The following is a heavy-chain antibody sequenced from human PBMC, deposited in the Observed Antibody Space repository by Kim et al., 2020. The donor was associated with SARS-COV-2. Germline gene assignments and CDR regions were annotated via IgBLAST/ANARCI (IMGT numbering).Heavy chain of an antibody. D-gene: IGHD3-9*01. CDR3: AREGHHDILTGYYPTDY. CDR2: ISAYNGNT. V-gene: IGHV1-18*01. J-gene: IGHJ4*02. CDR1: GYTFTSYG. Sequence: ASVKVSCKASGYTFTSYGISWVRQAPGQGLEWMGWISAYNGNTNYAQKLQGRVTMTTDTSTSTAYMELRSLRSDDTAVYYCAREGHHDILTGYYPTDYWGQGTLVTVSS.